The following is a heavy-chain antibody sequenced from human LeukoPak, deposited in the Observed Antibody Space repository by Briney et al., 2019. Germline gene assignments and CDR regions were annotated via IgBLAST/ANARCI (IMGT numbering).Heavy chain of an antibody. J-gene: IGHJ4*03. D-gene: IGHD6-13*01. CDR2: ISSSSSYI. CDR1: GFTFSSYS. Sequence: TGGSLRLSCAASGFTFSSYSMNWVRQAPGKGLEWVSSISSSSSYIYYADSVKGRFTIFRDNAKNSLYLQMNSLRAEDTAVYYCAKDPRRYSRTGGYFDYWGQGTLVTVSS. V-gene: IGHV3-21*01. CDR3: AKDPRRYSRTGGYFDY.